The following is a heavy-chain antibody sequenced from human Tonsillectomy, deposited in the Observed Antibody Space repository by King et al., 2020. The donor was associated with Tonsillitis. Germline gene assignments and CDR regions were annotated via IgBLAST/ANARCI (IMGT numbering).Heavy chain of an antibody. D-gene: IGHD2-21*01. CDR3: ARDAYGLGSGLDV. J-gene: IGHJ6*02. V-gene: IGHV3-7*03. Sequence: VQLVESGGSLVQPGGSLRLSCAASGFTFSTYWMTWVRQAPGKGLEWVANIKQDGSESYYVDSVKGRFTISRDNAKSSLFLQMNILRAEDTALYYCARDAYGLGSGLDVWGQGTTVSVSS. CDR2: IKQDGSES. CDR1: GFTFSTYW.